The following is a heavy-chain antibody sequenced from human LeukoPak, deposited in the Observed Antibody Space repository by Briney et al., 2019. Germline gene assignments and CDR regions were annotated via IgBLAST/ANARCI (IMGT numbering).Heavy chain of an antibody. J-gene: IGHJ4*02. V-gene: IGHV1-46*01. CDR3: ARGDSWGSGYRY. Sequence: AASVKVSCKASGYTFTSYYMHWVRQAPGQGLEWMGIINPSGGSTGYAQKFQGRVTMTRNTSISTACMELSSLRSEDTAVYYCARGDSWGSGYRYWGQGTLVTVSS. CDR2: INPSGGST. D-gene: IGHD3-22*01. CDR1: GYTFTSYY.